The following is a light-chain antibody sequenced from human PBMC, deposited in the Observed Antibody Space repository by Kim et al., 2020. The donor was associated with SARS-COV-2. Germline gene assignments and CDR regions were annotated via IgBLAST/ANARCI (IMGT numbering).Light chain of an antibody. CDR2: QDD. CDR3: QTWDGITAV. V-gene: IGLV3-1*01. Sequence: SYELTQPPSVSVSLGQTASITCSGDDLGDKYTCWYQQKPGQSPLLVIYQDDRRPSGIPVRFSGSNSGNTATLTISGTQAMDEADYYCQTWDGITAVFGGGTRLTVL. CDR1: DLGDKY. J-gene: IGLJ3*02.